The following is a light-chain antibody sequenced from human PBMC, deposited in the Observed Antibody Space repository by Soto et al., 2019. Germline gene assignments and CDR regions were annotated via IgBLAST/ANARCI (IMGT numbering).Light chain of an antibody. CDR1: SSDVGGYNY. Sequence: QSVLTQPPSASGSPGQSVTISCTGTSSDVGGYNYVSWYQQHPGKAPKLMIYEVTKRPSGVPDRFSGSKSGNTASLTVSGLQAEDEADYYCSSYTGSNSEVFGTVTKLTVL. CDR2: EVT. J-gene: IGLJ1*01. V-gene: IGLV2-8*01. CDR3: SSYTGSNSEV.